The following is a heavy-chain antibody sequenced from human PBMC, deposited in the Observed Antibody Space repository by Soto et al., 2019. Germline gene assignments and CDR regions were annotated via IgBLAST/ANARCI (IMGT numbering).Heavy chain of an antibody. Sequence: QLQLQESGPGLVKPSETLSLTCTVSGGSISSSSYYWGWIRQPPGKGLEWIGSIYYSGSTYYNPSLKSRVTISGDTSKTHFSMNLSSVTAAATAVYYCARLDDPAGAHYYSYGMDVWGQGTTVTVSS. J-gene: IGHJ6*02. CDR2: IYYSGST. D-gene: IGHD1-26*01. CDR3: ARLDDPAGAHYYSYGMDV. CDR1: GGSISSSSYY. V-gene: IGHV4-39*01.